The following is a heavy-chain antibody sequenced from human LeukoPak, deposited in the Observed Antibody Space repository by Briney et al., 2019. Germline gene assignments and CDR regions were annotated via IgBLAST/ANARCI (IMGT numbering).Heavy chain of an antibody. Sequence: SETLSLTCTVSGGSISSYYWSWIRQPPGKGLEWIGYIYYSGSTNYNPSLKSRVTISADTSKNHFSLKLNSVTTADTAVYYCTRGAGWLIDYWGQGILVTVSS. CDR1: GGSISSYY. V-gene: IGHV4-59*01. CDR2: IYYSGST. J-gene: IGHJ4*02. D-gene: IGHD3-16*01. CDR3: TRGAGWLIDY.